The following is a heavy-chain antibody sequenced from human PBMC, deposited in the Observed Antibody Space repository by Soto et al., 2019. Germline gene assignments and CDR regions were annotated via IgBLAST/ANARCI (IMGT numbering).Heavy chain of an antibody. Sequence: GASVKVSCKASGGTFSSYAISWVRQAPGQGLEWMGGIIPIFGTANYAQKFQGRVTITADKSTSTAYMELSSLRSEDTAVYYCARGYYYPHGFSTLAYWGQGTLVTAPQ. CDR3: ARGYYYPHGFSTLAY. J-gene: IGHJ4*02. CDR1: GGTFSSYA. D-gene: IGHD3-22*01. V-gene: IGHV1-69*06. CDR2: IIPIFGTA.